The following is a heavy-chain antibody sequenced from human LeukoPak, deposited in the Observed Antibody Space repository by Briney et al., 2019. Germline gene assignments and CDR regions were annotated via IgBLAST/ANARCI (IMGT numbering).Heavy chain of an antibody. CDR2: IIGSGGNT. J-gene: IGHJ4*02. D-gene: IGHD4-11*01. CDR3: AGDGGHPLTSYYRAY. V-gene: IGHV3-23*01. CDR1: GFTFYTYA. Sequence: GGSLRLSCAASGFTFYTYAMTWVRQAPGKVLEWVSTIIGSGGNTFYADSVKGRFTISRDNSKNTLSLQLTSLRAEDTGIYFCAGDGGHPLTSYYRAYWGQGTLVTVSS.